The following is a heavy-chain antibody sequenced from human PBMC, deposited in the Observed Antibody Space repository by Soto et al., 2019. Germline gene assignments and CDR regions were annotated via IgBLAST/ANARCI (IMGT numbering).Heavy chain of an antibody. Sequence: QVQLVQSGAEVKKPGASVKVSCKASGYTFTSYGVSWVRQAPGQGLEWMGWISGYNGNTNYAQTLQGRVTMTTDTSTSTAYMELRSLRSDDTAGYYCARAGKYYYGSGSPYYYGMDVWGQGITVTVSS. CDR1: GYTFTSYG. CDR2: ISGYNGNT. V-gene: IGHV1-18*04. J-gene: IGHJ6*02. D-gene: IGHD3-10*01. CDR3: ARAGKYYYGSGSPYYYGMDV.